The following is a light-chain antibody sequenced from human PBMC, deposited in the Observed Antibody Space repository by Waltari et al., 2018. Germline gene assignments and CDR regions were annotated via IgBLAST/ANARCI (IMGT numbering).Light chain of an antibody. J-gene: IGKJ4*01. CDR2: WAS. CDR3: QQYYSTPLT. Sequence: DIVMTKSPDSLAVSLGESATITCKSSQSVLYSSNNKNYLAWYQQKPGQPPKLLIYWASTRESGVPDRFSGSGSGTDFTLTISSLQAEDVAVYYCQQYYSTPLTFGGGTKVEIK. CDR1: QSVLYSSNNKNY. V-gene: IGKV4-1*01.